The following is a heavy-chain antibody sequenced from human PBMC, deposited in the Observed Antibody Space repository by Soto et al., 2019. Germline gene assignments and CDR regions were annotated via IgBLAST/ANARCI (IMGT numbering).Heavy chain of an antibody. CDR3: AKDLEQQLGYFDY. CDR1: GFTFSSYA. CDR2: ISGSGGST. V-gene: IGHV3-23*01. D-gene: IGHD6-13*01. Sequence: GGSLRLSCAASGFTFSSYAMNWVRQAPGKGLEWVSAISGSGGSTYYADSVKGRFTISRDNSKNTPYLQMNSLRAEDTAVYYCAKDLEQQLGYFDYWGQGTLVTVSS. J-gene: IGHJ4*02.